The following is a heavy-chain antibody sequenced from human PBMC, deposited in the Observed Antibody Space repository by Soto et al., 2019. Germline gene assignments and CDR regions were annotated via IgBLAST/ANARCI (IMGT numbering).Heavy chain of an antibody. CDR2: IWYDGSNK. D-gene: IGHD3-10*01. V-gene: IGHV3-33*01. CDR3: ASSPNDYGSGSYYKGYFDY. Sequence: GSLRLSCAASGFTFSSYGMHWVRQAPGKGLEWVAVIWYDGSNKYYADPVKGRFTISRDNSKNTLYLQMNSLRAEDTAVYYCASSPNDYGSGSYYKGYFDYWGQGTLVTVFS. CDR1: GFTFSSYG. J-gene: IGHJ4*02.